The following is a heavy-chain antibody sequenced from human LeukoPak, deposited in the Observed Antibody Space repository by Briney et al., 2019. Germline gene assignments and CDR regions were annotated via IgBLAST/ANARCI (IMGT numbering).Heavy chain of an antibody. J-gene: IGHJ4*02. CDR2: IYYSGST. V-gene: IGHV4-59*08. Sequence: SETLSLTCTVSGGSISSYYWSWIRQPPGKGLEWIGYIYYSGSTYYNPSLKSRVTISVDTSKNQFSLKLSSVAAADTAVYYCARTEYSSSFPVSYFDYWGQGTLVTVSS. D-gene: IGHD6-6*01. CDR3: ARTEYSSSFPVSYFDY. CDR1: GGSISSYY.